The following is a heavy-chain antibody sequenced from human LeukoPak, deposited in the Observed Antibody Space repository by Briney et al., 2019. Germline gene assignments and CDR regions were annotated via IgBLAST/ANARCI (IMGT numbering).Heavy chain of an antibody. Sequence: SETLSLTCAVYGGSFSGYYWSWIRQPPGKGLEWIGEINHSGSTNYNPSLKSRVTISVDTSKNQFSLKLSSVTAADTAVYYCASDGTGAGYYYDSSGYSSWGQGTLVTVSP. CDR2: INHSGST. V-gene: IGHV4-34*01. D-gene: IGHD3-22*01. CDR1: GGSFSGYY. J-gene: IGHJ5*02. CDR3: ASDGTGAGYYYDSSGYSS.